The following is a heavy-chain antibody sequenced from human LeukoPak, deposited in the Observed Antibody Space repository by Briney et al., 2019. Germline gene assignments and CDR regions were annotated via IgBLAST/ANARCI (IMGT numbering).Heavy chain of an antibody. Sequence: PGGSLRLSCAASGFTFSSYSMSWVRQAPGKGLDWVANINQDGSEKYYVDSVKGRFTISRDNAKNSLYLQMSSLRAEDTALYYCVRENWNYVRGPRPMAAYDYWGQGTLVTVSS. V-gene: IGHV3-7*01. D-gene: IGHD1-7*01. J-gene: IGHJ4*02. CDR3: VRENWNYVRGPRPMAAYDY. CDR2: INQDGSEK. CDR1: GFTFSSYS.